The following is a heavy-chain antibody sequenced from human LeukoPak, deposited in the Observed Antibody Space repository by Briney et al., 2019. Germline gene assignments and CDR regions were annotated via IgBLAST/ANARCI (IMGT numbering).Heavy chain of an antibody. J-gene: IGHJ5*02. V-gene: IGHV4-34*01. Sequence: SETLSLTCAVYGGSFSGYYWSWIRQPPGKGLEWIGEINHSGSTNYNPSLKSRVTISVDTSKNQFSLTLSSVTAADTAVYYCARGRLVVVTANWFDPWGQGTLVTVSS. CDR1: GGSFSGYY. CDR3: ARGRLVVVTANWFDP. CDR2: INHSGST. D-gene: IGHD3-22*01.